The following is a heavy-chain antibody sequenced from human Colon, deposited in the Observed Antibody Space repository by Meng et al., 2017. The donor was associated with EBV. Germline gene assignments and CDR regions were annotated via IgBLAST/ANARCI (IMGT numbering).Heavy chain of an antibody. CDR1: GGSINSGDYY. Sequence: QVRLQVSGPGLVKPSQPLPLTCTVSGGSINSGDYYWSWIRQPPGKGLEWIGYIYYTGSTYYNPSLKSRVTISMDTSKNQFSLRLSSVTAADTVVYYCARNYYFDYWGQGTLVTVSS. J-gene: IGHJ4*02. CDR3: ARNYYFDY. V-gene: IGHV4-30-4*01. CDR2: IYYTGST.